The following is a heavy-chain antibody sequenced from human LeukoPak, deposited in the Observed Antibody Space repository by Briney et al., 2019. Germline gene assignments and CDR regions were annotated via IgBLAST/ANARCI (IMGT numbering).Heavy chain of an antibody. Sequence: SETLSLTCTVSGASFSSASYWTWIRQPPGKGVEWIAHIYNGVNTNYNPSLKSRVTISIDKSKNQFFLNLSSVTAADTAVYYCAGLVGRYSSGLYYYYFDYWGQGTLVTVSS. CDR1: GASFSSASY. CDR2: IYNGVNT. CDR3: AGLVGRYSSGLYYYYFDY. D-gene: IGHD3-22*01. J-gene: IGHJ4*02. V-gene: IGHV4-61*01.